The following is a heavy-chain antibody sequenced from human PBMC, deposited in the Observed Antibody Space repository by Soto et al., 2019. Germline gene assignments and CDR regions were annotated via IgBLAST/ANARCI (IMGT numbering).Heavy chain of an antibody. V-gene: IGHV4-34*01. D-gene: IGHD2-21*02. CDR1: GGSVSSGSYY. J-gene: IGHJ3*02. CDR3: ARVERGTATSVVDAFDI. CDR2: MSHSGGT. Sequence: QVQLQQWGAGLLKPSETLSLTCAVYGGSVSSGSYYWSWNRQPPGKGLEWIGEMSHSGGTHFNPSLKSRVTISGDTSKSQFSLKMSFVTAADTALYYCARVERGTATSVVDAFDIWGPGTMVTVSS.